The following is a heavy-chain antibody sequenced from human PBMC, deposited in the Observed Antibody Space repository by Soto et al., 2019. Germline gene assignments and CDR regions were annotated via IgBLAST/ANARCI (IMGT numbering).Heavy chain of an antibody. Sequence: PSETLSLTCAVYGGSFSSYYWGWIRQPPGKGLERIGSIYYSGSTYYNPSLKSRVTISVDTSKNQFSLKLSSVTAADTAVYYCARPSGITGTYDYWGQGTLVTVSS. CDR3: ARPSGITGTYDY. D-gene: IGHD1-20*01. J-gene: IGHJ4*02. V-gene: IGHV4-39*01. CDR1: GGSFSSYY. CDR2: IYYSGST.